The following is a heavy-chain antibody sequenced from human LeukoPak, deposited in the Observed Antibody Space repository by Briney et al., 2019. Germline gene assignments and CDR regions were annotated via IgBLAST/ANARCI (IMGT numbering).Heavy chain of an antibody. D-gene: IGHD2-2*02. CDR3: ARGGFCSSTSCYSWFDP. V-gene: IGHV6-1*01. J-gene: IGHJ5*02. Sequence: SQTLSLTCAISVDSVSSNSAAWNWIKQSPSRGLEWLGRTYYRSKWYNDYAASVKSRITINADTSKNQFSLQLNSVTPEDTAVYYCARGGFCSSTSCYSWFDPWGQGTLVTVSS. CDR2: TYYRSKWYN. CDR1: VDSVSSNSAA.